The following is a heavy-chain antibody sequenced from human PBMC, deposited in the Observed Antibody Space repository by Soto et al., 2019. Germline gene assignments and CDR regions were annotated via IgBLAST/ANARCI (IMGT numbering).Heavy chain of an antibody. V-gene: IGHV1-69*12. CDR3: ASGDYDFWTGPGGGMDV. Sequence: QVQLVQSGAEVKKPGSSVKVSCKASGGTFSSYAISWVRQAPGQGLEWMGGIIPIFGTANYAQKFQGRVTITADXSXSXXYMELSRLRSEDTAVYYCASGDYDFWTGPGGGMDVWGQGTTVTVSS. CDR1: GGTFSSYA. J-gene: IGHJ6*02. D-gene: IGHD3-3*01. CDR2: IIPIFGTA.